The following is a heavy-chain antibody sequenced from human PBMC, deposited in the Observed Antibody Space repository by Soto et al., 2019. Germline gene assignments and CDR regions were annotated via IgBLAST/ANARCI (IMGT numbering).Heavy chain of an antibody. CDR2: ISSDGGKA. CDR1: GFPVSYVG. Sequence: GGSMRLSCAASGFPVSYVGLHWVRQAPGKGLEWVAFISSDGGKAYYADSMKGRFTISRDNSKNTLDLQMNSLKPEDTAVYYCARDWAWNYDYWGQGTLVTVSS. J-gene: IGHJ4*02. D-gene: IGHD1-7*01. V-gene: IGHV3-30-3*01. CDR3: ARDWAWNYDY.